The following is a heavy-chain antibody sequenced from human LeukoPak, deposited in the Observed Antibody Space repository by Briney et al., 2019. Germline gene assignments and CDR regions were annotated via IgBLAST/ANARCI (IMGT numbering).Heavy chain of an antibody. Sequence: GGSLRLSCAASGFTFSSYGMHWVRQAPGKGLEWAAVIWYDGSNKYYADSVKGRFTISRDNSKNTLYLQMNSLRAEDTAVYYCAVTIFEVVISGMDVWGQGTTVTVSS. CDR1: GFTFSSYG. V-gene: IGHV3-33*01. J-gene: IGHJ6*02. CDR3: AVTIFEVVISGMDV. D-gene: IGHD3-3*01. CDR2: IWYDGSNK.